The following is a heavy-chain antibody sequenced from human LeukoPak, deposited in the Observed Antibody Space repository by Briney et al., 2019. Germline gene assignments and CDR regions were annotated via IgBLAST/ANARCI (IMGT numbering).Heavy chain of an antibody. D-gene: IGHD3-3*01. V-gene: IGHV4-34*01. CDR1: GGSFSGYY. Sequence: PSETLSLTCAVDGGSFSGYYWSWIRQPPGKGLEWIGEINHSGSTNYNPSLKSRVTISVDTSKNQFSLKLSSVTAADTAVYYCARGPVLRFLEWLLQKGFDYWGQGTLVTVSS. CDR2: INHSGST. CDR3: ARGPVLRFLEWLLQKGFDY. J-gene: IGHJ4*02.